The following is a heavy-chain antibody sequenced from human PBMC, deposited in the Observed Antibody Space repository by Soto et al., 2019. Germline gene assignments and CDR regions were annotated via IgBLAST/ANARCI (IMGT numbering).Heavy chain of an antibody. J-gene: IGHJ4*02. CDR2: ISYDGSNK. V-gene: IGHV3-30-3*01. CDR1: GFSFSSHA. Sequence: PGGSLRLSCAVSGFSFSSHALHWVRQAPGKGLEWVAVISYDGSNKYYADSVKGRFTISRDNSKSTLYLQMNSLRAEDTAVYYCARGAPPDYWGQGTLVTVSS. CDR3: ARGAPPDY.